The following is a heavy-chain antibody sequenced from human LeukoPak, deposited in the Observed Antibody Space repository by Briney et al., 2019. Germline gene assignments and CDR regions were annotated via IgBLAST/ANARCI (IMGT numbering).Heavy chain of an antibody. CDR3: ARGPFGSGSYYNLDDY. Sequence: GASVKVSCKASGYTFTSYDINWVRQATGQGLEWMGWTNPNSGNTGYAQKFQGRVTMTRNTSISTAYMELSSLRSEDTAVYYCARGPFGSGSYYNLDDYWGQGTLVTVSS. V-gene: IGHV1-8*01. CDR1: GYTFTSYD. CDR2: TNPNSGNT. J-gene: IGHJ4*02. D-gene: IGHD3-10*01.